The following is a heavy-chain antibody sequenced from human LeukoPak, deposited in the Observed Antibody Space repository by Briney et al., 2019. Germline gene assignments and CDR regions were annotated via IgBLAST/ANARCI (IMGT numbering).Heavy chain of an antibody. V-gene: IGHV1-2*02. J-gene: IGHJ4*02. D-gene: IGHD6-19*01. CDR3: ARYHSAWYARY. CDR1: GYTFTGYY. CDR2: INPNNGVT. Sequence: ASVKVSCKASGYTFTGYYLHWARQVPGQGLEWMGWINPNNGVTDYAQKFQGRVTMTRDTSISTVYMELSRLRSDDTAIYYCARYHSAWYARYWGQGTLLTVSS.